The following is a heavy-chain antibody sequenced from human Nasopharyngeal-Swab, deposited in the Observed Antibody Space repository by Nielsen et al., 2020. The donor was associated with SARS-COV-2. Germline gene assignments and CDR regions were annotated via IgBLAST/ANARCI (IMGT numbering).Heavy chain of an antibody. V-gene: IGHV3-53*01. D-gene: IGHD6-13*01. CDR1: GFTFSSYW. CDR2: IYSRGET. J-gene: IGHJ4*02. CDR3: ARMDFIASRDY. Sequence: GGSLRLSCAASGFTFSSYWMSWVRQAPGKGLEWVAVIYSRGETHYTDSVRGRFTISRDNSKNMVNLQLNSLRAEDTAVYYCARMDFIASRDYWGQGTLVTVSS.